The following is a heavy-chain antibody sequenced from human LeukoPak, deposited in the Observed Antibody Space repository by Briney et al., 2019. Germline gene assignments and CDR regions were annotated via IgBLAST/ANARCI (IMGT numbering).Heavy chain of an antibody. Sequence: PSETLSLTCTVSGGSISSYYWSWIRQPPGKGLEWIGYIYYSGSTNYNPSLKSRVTISVDTSKNQFSLKLSSVTAADTAVYYCVGSIAVVVPAAIDLNFDYWGQGTLVTVSS. J-gene: IGHJ4*02. V-gene: IGHV4-59*12. CDR3: VGSIAVVVPAAIDLNFDY. CDR2: IYYSGST. D-gene: IGHD2-2*01. CDR1: GGSISSYY.